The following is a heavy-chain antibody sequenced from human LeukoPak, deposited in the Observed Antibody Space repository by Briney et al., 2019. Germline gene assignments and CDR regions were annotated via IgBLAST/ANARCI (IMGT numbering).Heavy chain of an antibody. Sequence: SETLSLTCTVSGGSISSSSYYWGWIRQPPGKGLEWIGSIYYSGSTYYNPSLNSRVTISVDTSKNQFSLRLSSVTAADTAVYYCARGGGSGYYPGDYWGQGTLVAVSS. V-gene: IGHV4-39*07. D-gene: IGHD3-22*01. CDR3: ARGGGSGYYPGDY. CDR1: GGSISSSSYY. J-gene: IGHJ4*02. CDR2: IYYSGST.